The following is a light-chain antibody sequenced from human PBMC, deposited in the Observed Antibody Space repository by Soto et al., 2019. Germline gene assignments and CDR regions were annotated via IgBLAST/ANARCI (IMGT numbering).Light chain of an antibody. V-gene: IGKV1-9*01. CDR3: QQLLSYPIT. CDR2: AAS. Sequence: DIQLTQSPSSLSASVGDRSTITCRASQGISTYLAWYQQKPGKAPKLLIYAASTLQSGVPLSFSGSGSGTSVSVTISSLQPEDFATYYCQQLLSYPITFGQGTRLEI. J-gene: IGKJ5*01. CDR1: QGISTY.